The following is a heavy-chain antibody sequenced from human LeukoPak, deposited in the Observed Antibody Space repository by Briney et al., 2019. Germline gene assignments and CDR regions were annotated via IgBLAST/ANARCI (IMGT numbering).Heavy chain of an antibody. D-gene: IGHD6-19*01. Sequence: GGSLRLSCVASGFIFRDYSMNWVRQAPGKGLEGISYIGIDSGNKKYADSVKGRFTISRDNSRNTIYLQMSSLRAEDTAVYYCAKYHGGTYSSGPVYFDYWGQGTLVTVSS. CDR1: GFIFRDYS. CDR3: AKYHGGTYSSGPVYFDY. J-gene: IGHJ4*02. CDR2: IGIDSGNK. V-gene: IGHV3-21*05.